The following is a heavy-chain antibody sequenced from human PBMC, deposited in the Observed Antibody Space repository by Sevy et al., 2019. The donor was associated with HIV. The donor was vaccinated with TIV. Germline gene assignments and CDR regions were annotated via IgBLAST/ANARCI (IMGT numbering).Heavy chain of an antibody. D-gene: IGHD2-21*02. V-gene: IGHV3-30*18. CDR3: AKDKQGDGDYYYGMDV. Sequence: GGYLRLSCAASGFTFSSYGMHWVRQAPGKGLEWVAVISYDGSNKYYADSVKGRFTISRDNSKNTLYLQMNSLRAEDTPVYYCAKDKQGDGDYYYGMDVWGQGTTVTVSS. J-gene: IGHJ6*02. CDR1: GFTFSSYG. CDR2: ISYDGSNK.